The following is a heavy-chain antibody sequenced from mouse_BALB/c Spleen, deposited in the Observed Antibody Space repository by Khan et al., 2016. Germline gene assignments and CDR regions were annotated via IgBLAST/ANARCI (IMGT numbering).Heavy chain of an antibody. CDR2: IDPANGTT. D-gene: IGHD2-4*01. V-gene: IGHV14-3*02. Sequence: VQLQQSGAELVKPGTSVKLSCTASGFNIQDTYMHWVQQRPEQGLAWIGRIDPANGTTKSDPKFQGKATISADTSSNTAYLPLNSLTSEATAVSYGARTRYDYDGGFADWGQGTLVTVSA. J-gene: IGHJ3*01. CDR3: ARTRYDYDGGFAD. CDR1: GFNIQDTY.